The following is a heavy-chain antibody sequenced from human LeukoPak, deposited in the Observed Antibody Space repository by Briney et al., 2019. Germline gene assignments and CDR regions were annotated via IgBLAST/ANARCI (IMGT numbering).Heavy chain of an antibody. D-gene: IGHD1-26*01. Sequence: GESLKISCKGSGYSFTNYWIGWVRQMPGKSLEWMGIIYPGDSDTRYSPSLQGQVTISADKAISTAYLQWSGLKASDTAIYYCARSGSLGTFDIWGQGTMATVSS. CDR3: ARSGSLGTFDI. V-gene: IGHV5-51*01. CDR1: GYSFTNYW. J-gene: IGHJ3*02. CDR2: IYPGDSDT.